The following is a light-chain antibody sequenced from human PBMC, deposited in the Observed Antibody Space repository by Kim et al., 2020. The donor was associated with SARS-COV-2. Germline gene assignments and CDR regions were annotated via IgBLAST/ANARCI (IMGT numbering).Light chain of an antibody. J-gene: IGLJ1*01. CDR3: SSYTSDSTLV. CDR1: SSDIGALNY. V-gene: IGLV2-14*01. CDR2: DVS. Sequence: QSALTQPASVSGSPGQSITISRTGTSSDIGALNYVSWYQQHPGKAPKLMVSDVSNRPSGVSDRFSGSKSGDTTSLTISGLQAEDEADYYCSSYTSDSTLVFGAGTKVTVL.